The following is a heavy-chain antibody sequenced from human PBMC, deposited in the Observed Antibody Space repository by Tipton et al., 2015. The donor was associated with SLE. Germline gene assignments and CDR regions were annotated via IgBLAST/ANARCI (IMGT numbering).Heavy chain of an antibody. D-gene: IGHD2-21*01. CDR2: VYQSGTT. CDR1: GGSISSSRFY. V-gene: IGHV4-39*07. CDR3: ARLGVGCANCWYYFDL. J-gene: IGHJ4*02. Sequence: TLSLTCTVSGGSISSSRFYWGWLRQPPGKGLEWLGDVYQSGTTNSNPSLKSRVTISVDTSKNQFSLKVSSVTAADTAVYYCARLGVGCANCWYYFDLWGQGALVTVSS.